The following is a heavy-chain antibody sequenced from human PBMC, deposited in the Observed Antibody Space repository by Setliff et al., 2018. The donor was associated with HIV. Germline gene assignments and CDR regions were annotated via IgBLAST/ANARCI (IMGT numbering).Heavy chain of an antibody. Sequence: SETLSLTCSVSGAIIGNNNYYWGWVRQPPGKGLEWIGSVSYSGSTYYNPSLKSRVTIAVDTSKNQFSLELSSVTAADTAVYYCARVVLLEPLTPGGTFDIWGQGTTVTVSS. CDR2: VSYSGST. V-gene: IGHV4-39*07. CDR3: ARVVLLEPLTPGGTFDI. CDR1: GAIIGNNNYY. D-gene: IGHD3-16*01. J-gene: IGHJ3*02.